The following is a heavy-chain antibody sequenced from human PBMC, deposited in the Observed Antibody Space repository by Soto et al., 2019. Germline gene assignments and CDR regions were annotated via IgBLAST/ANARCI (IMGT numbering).Heavy chain of an antibody. V-gene: IGHV1-18*01. J-gene: IGHJ6*02. CDR2: ISTDNGNT. CDR3: ARDQGITTFGVYSMYYYGMDV. Sequence: QAQLVQSGAEVKKPGASVKVSCKASGYTFTSSGISWVRQAPGQGLEWMGWISTDNGNTNYAQHLHGRVSLTTDTSTSTAYMDLRSLRSDDTAVYYCARDQGITTFGVYSMYYYGMDVWGQGTTVTVSS. D-gene: IGHD3-3*01. CDR1: GYTFTSSG.